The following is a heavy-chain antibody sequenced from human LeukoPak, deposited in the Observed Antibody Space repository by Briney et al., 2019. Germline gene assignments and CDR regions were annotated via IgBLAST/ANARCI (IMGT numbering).Heavy chain of an antibody. CDR3: AKSGVVVAAGWFDP. CDR2: ISDRGGST. V-gene: IGHV3-23*01. Sequence: PGGSLRLSCAASGFTFSGYAMSWVRQAPGKGLDWVSTISDRGGSTYYADSVKGRFTISRDNSKSTLYLQMISLRAEDTAVYYCAKSGVVVAAGWFDPWGQGTLVTVSS. J-gene: IGHJ5*02. CDR1: GFTFSGYA. D-gene: IGHD2-15*01.